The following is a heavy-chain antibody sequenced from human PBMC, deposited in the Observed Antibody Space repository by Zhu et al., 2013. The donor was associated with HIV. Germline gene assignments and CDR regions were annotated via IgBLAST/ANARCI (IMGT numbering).Heavy chain of an antibody. V-gene: IGHV1-46*03. CDR3: ARDLSDYAFDL. D-gene: IGHD2-21*01. CDR2: FNPSGGGT. J-gene: IGHJ3*01. CDR1: GYTFTKYS. Sequence: QVQLLQSGAEVKKPGASVKVSCKASGYTFTKYSMHWVRQAPGQGLEWMGIFNPSGGGTTYTQNFQGRLTMTRDTSTSTVYMELSSLRSEDTAVYYCARDLSDYAFDLWGQGTLVTVSS.